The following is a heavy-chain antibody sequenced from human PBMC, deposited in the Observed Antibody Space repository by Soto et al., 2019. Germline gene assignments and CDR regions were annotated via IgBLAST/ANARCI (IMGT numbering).Heavy chain of an antibody. J-gene: IGHJ6*02. CDR1: GLTFSTYS. CDR3: AGGHEYSSLTSTYFSRYGMDV. D-gene: IGHD6-6*01. CDR2: ITTSSSYM. Sequence: GGSLRLSCAASGLTFSTYSMNWVRQAPGKGLEWVSSITTSSSYMYYADSVKGRFTISRDNAKNSLYLQMNSLRAEDTAVYYCAGGHEYSSLTSTYFSRYGMDVWGQGTTVTVSS. V-gene: IGHV3-21*01.